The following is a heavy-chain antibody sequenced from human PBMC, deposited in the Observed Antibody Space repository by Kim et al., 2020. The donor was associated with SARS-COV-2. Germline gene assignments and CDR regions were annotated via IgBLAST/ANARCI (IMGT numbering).Heavy chain of an antibody. Sequence: TDNASSVTCRLTISRDNSKHTLYLPRNSLRAEDTAVYYCAEGMVRGTDDYWGQGTLVTVSS. CDR3: AEGMVRGTDDY. V-gene: IGHV3-23*01. D-gene: IGHD3-10*01. CDR2: T. J-gene: IGHJ4*02.